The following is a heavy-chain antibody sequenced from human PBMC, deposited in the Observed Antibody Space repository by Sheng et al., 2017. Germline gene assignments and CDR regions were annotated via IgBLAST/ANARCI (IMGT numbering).Heavy chain of an antibody. V-gene: IGHV4-38-2*01. CDR2: IYHSGST. J-gene: IGHJ6*02. CDR3: ARVPFIAARPGYYYGMDV. CDR1: GYSISSGYY. Sequence: QVQLQESGPGLVKPSETLSLTCAVSGYSISSGYYWGWIRQPPGKGLEWIGSIYHSGSTYYNPSLKSRVTISVDTSKNQFSLKLSSVTAADTAVYYCARVPFIAARPGYYYGMDVWGLGTLVTVSS. D-gene: IGHD6-6*01.